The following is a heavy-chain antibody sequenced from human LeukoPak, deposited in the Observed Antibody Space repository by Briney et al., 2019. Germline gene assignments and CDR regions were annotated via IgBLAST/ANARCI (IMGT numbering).Heavy chain of an antibody. V-gene: IGHV1-18*01. CDR2: ISAYNGHT. J-gene: IGHJ3*02. D-gene: IGHD3-3*01. CDR3: ARCYDFWSGYSIPDAFDI. CDR1: GYTFTSYG. Sequence: ASVKVSCKSSGYTFTSYGISWVRQAPGQGLEGMGWISAYNGHTNYPQKLQGRVTMTTDTSTSTAYMELRRLRSDDTAVYYCARCYDFWSGYSIPDAFDIWGQGTMVTVSS.